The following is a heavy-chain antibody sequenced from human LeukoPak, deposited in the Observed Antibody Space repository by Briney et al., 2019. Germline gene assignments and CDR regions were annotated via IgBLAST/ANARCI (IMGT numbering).Heavy chain of an antibody. CDR2: IKQDGSEK. J-gene: IGHJ6*02. Sequence: GGSLRLSCAASEFTFSSYWMSWVRQAPGKGLEWVANIKQDGSEKYYVDSVKGRFTISRDNAKNSLYLQMNSLRAEDTAVYYCARGHDYGDYGAYYYYYGMDVWGQGTTVTVSS. D-gene: IGHD4-17*01. V-gene: IGHV3-7*03. CDR1: EFTFSSYW. CDR3: ARGHDYGDYGAYYYYYGMDV.